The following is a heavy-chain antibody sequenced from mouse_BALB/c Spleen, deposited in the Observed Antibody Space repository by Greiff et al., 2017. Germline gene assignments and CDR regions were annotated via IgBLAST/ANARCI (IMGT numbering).Heavy chain of an antibody. Sequence: EVQGVESGGGLVKPGGSLKLSCAASGFTFSSYAMSWVRQTPEKRLEWVASISSGGSTYYPDSVKGRFTISRDNARNILYLQMSSLRSEDTAMYYCARGGYGNYVDYWGQGTTLTVSS. CDR3: ARGGYGNYVDY. CDR2: ISSGGST. V-gene: IGHV5-6-5*01. J-gene: IGHJ2*01. D-gene: IGHD2-10*02. CDR1: GFTFSSYA.